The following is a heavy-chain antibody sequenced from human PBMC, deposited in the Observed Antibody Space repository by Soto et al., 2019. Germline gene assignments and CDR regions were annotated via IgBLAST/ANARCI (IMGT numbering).Heavy chain of an antibody. J-gene: IGHJ5*02. CDR3: AISGCYCSTSSCPRIKDNWFDP. CDR2: ISVTGGNT. CDR1: GFTFSSYA. V-gene: IGHV3-23*01. D-gene: IGHD2-2*01. Sequence: GGSLRLSCAASGFTFSSYAMTWFRQAPGKGLEWVSVISVTGGNTYYAESVKGRFTISRDNSKNTLSLQMNSLRAEDTAEYYSAISGCYCSTSSCPRIKDNWFDPWGQGTLVTVSS.